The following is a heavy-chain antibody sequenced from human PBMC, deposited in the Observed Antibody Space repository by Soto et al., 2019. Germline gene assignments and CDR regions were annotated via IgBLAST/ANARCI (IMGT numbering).Heavy chain of an antibody. CDR1: GFTFSTYA. D-gene: IGHD1-26*01. CDR2: ISDSGDST. V-gene: IGHV3-23*01. Sequence: EVQLLDSGGGLVQPGGSLRLSCAASGFTFSTYAMSWVRQAPGKGLEWVSAISDSGDSTYYTDSVRCRFTISRDNSKNTVYLQMNSLRAEDTAVYYCARAIGATRAYDYWGKGALVTVSS. J-gene: IGHJ4*02. CDR3: ARAIGATRAYDY.